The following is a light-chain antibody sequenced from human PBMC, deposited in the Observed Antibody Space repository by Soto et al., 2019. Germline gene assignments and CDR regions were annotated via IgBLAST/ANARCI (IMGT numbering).Light chain of an antibody. CDR3: QQYEALPPP. V-gene: IGKV1-33*01. CDR1: HDISTY. CDR2: GAS. J-gene: IGKJ4*01. Sequence: DIEVTQSPSSLSASVGDRVTITCRASHDISTYLTWYQHESGKAPKLLIYGASKLEPGVPSRFSGSGSGTIFALTISGLPPEDIATYFCQQYEALPPPFGGGTRVEIK.